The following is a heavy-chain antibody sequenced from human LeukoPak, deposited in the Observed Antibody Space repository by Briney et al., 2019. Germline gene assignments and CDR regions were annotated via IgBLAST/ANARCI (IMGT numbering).Heavy chain of an antibody. CDR3: ATLGYLAARHAFDI. Sequence: SETLSLTCTVSGGSISSSSYYWGWIRQPPGKGLEWIGSIYYSGSTYYNPSLKSRVTISVDTSKNQFSLKLSSVTAADTAVYYCATLGYLAARHAFDIWGQGTMVTVSS. J-gene: IGHJ3*02. D-gene: IGHD6-6*01. CDR1: GGSISSSSYY. CDR2: IYYSGST. V-gene: IGHV4-39*07.